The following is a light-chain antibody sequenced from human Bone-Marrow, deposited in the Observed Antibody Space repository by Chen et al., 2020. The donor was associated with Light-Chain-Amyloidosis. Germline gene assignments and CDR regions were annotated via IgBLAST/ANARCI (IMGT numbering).Light chain of an antibody. Sequence: QSVLTQPPSASWTPGQRVTISCSGSSSNIGSNAVYWYQQLPGTAPKLLIYSNNQRPSGAPDRVSGSTSGTSASLAISGLQSEDEADYYCAAWDDSLNGPGFVFGTGTKVTVV. CDR2: SNN. V-gene: IGLV1-44*01. CDR1: SSNIGSNA. CDR3: AAWDDSLNGPGFV. J-gene: IGLJ1*01.